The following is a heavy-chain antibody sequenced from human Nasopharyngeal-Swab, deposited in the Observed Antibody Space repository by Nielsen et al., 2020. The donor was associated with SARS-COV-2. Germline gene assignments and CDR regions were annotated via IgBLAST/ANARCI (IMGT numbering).Heavy chain of an antibody. J-gene: IGHJ3*02. Sequence: ASVKVSCKASGYTFTGYYMHWVRQAPGQGLEWMGWINPNSGGTNYAQKFQGRVTMTRDTSISTAYMELSRLRSDDTAVYYCARDTTVSSNAFDIWGQGTMATVSS. D-gene: IGHD4-17*01. CDR2: INPNSGGT. V-gene: IGHV1-2*02. CDR3: ARDTTVSSNAFDI. CDR1: GYTFTGYY.